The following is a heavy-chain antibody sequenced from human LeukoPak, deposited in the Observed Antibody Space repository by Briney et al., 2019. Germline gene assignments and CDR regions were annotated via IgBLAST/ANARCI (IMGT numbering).Heavy chain of an antibody. CDR3: ARDRGFYYDSRDYFDY. CDR1: VFTFSSYS. J-gene: IGHJ4*02. D-gene: IGHD3-22*01. V-gene: IGHV3-21*01. CDR2: ISSSSSYI. Sequence: GGSLRLSCAACVFTFSSYSMNWVRQAPGKGLEWVSSISSSSSYIYYADSVKGRFTISRDNAKNSLYLQMNSLRAEDTAVYYCARDRGFYYDSRDYFDYWGQGTLVTVSS.